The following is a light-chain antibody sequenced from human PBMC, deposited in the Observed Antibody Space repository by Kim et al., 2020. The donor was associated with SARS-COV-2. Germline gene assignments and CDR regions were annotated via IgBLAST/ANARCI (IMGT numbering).Light chain of an antibody. Sequence: PGERATLSCGASRDVTNNYLSWFQQKPGLAPRLVIYNVFNRATGIPDRFSGSGSGTDFILTISRLEPEDFAVYYCHQHAYAPLTFGGGTKV. J-gene: IGKJ4*01. CDR1: RDVTNNY. CDR3: HQHAYAPLT. CDR2: NVF. V-gene: IGKV3D-20*01.